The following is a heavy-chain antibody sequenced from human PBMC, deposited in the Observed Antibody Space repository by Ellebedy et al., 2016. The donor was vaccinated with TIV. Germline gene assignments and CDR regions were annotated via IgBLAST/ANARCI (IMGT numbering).Heavy chain of an antibody. CDR3: ARRGAYGDYAVQVNSWFDR. V-gene: IGHV3-7*03. CDR1: GFSFRSYW. J-gene: IGHJ5*02. Sequence: PGGSLRLSCAASGFSFRSYWMRWVRQAPGKGLEWVANIYQDGSFRFYAESVKGRFTISRANAKSSLILQMNSLRAEDTAVYYCARRGAYGDYAVQVNSWFDRWGQGTLVAVSS. D-gene: IGHD4-17*01. CDR2: IYQDGSFR.